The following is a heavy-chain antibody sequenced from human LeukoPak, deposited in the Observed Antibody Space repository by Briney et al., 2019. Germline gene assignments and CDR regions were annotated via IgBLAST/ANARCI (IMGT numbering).Heavy chain of an antibody. CDR2: IVVGSCNT. CDR1: RFTFTSSA. CDR3: AADQRRNGDYAFDY. D-gene: IGHD4-17*01. J-gene: IGHJ4*02. V-gene: IGHV1-58*02. Sequence: SVKVSCKPCRFTFTSSAMQWVRPAGGHRLEWIGWIVVGSCNTNYAQKFQERVAITRDMSTSTAYMELSSLRSEDTAVYYCAADQRRNGDYAFDYWGQGTLVTVSS.